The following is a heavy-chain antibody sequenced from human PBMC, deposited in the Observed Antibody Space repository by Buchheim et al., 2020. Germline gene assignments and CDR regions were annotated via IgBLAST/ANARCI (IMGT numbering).Heavy chain of an antibody. CDR2: ISGSGGST. V-gene: IGHV3-23*01. CDR1: GFTFSSYA. D-gene: IGHD3-22*01. CDR3: AKLPKEIVVVITYFDY. Sequence: EVQLLESGGGLVQPGGPLRLSCAASGFTFSSYAMSWVRQAPGKGLEWVSAISGSGGSTYYADSVKGRFTISRDNSKKTLYLQMNSLRAEDTAVYYCAKLPKEIVVVITYFDYWGQGTL. J-gene: IGHJ4*02.